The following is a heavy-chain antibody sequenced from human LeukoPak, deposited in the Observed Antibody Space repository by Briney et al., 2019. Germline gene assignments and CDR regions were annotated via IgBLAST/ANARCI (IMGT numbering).Heavy chain of an antibody. J-gene: IGHJ4*02. V-gene: IGHV3-7*03. CDR2: IKHDGSEK. CDR3: ARDQDYYESGSYHTY. D-gene: IGHD3-10*01. Sequence: GGSLRLSCEASGLIFSSYWMSWVRQAPGKGLEWVAIIKHDGSEKKYVDSVQGRFTISRDNAKNSLYLQMNSLRAEDTAVYYCARDQDYYESGSYHTYWGQGTLVTVSS. CDR1: GLIFSSYW.